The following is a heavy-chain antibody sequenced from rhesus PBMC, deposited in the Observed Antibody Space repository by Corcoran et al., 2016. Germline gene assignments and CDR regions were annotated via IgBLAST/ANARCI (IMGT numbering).Heavy chain of an antibody. D-gene: IGHD6-31*01. CDR2: IYGSGSST. CDR1: GGSISSSY. J-gene: IGHJ4*01. CDR3: ASTTYSSGWPIFDY. Sequence: QLQLQESGPGLVKPSETLSVTCAVSGGSISSSYWSWIRQAPGKGLEWIGYIYGSGSSTNYNPSLKSRVTRSVETSKNQLSLKLSSVTAADTAVYYCASTTYSSGWPIFDYWGQGVLVTVSS. V-gene: IGHV4-169*02.